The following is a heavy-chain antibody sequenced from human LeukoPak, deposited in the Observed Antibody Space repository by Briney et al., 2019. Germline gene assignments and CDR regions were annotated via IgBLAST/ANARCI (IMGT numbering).Heavy chain of an antibody. D-gene: IGHD2-2*02. CDR1: GGSISSGDYY. V-gene: IGHV4-30-4*08. CDR2: IYYSGST. J-gene: IGHJ4*02. CDR3: ARTYCSSTSCYTFDY. Sequence: PSETLSLPCTVSGGSISSGDYYWSWIRQPPGKGLEWIGYIYYSGSTYYNPSLKSRVTISVDTSKNQFSLKLSSVTAADTAVYYCARTYCSSTSCYTFDYWGQGTLVTVSS.